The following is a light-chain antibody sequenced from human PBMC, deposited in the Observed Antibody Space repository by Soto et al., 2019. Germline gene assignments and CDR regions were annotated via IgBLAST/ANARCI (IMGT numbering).Light chain of an antibody. J-gene: IGKJ1*01. Sequence: DIPMAQSPSTLSASVGDRVTITCRASQSISSWLAWYQQKPGKAPKLLIYKASTLQTGVPSRFSGSASGTEFTLTISSLQPYDFATYYCQQYNSYPRTFGHGTKVEIK. CDR2: KAS. CDR3: QQYNSYPRT. CDR1: QSISSW. V-gene: IGKV1-5*03.